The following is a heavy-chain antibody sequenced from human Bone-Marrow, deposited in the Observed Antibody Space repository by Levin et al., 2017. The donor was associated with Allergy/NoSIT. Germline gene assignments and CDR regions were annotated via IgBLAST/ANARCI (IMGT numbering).Heavy chain of an antibody. CDR2: IYYSGST. J-gene: IGHJ6*02. CDR3: ARVHVDIVATAPFYYGMDV. D-gene: IGHD5-12*01. Sequence: PSETLSLTCTVSGGSISSYYWSWIRQPPGKGLEWIGYIYYSGSTNYNPSLKSRVTISVDTSKNQFSLKLSSVTAADTAVYYCARVHVDIVATAPFYYGMDVWGQGTTVTVSS. V-gene: IGHV4-59*01. CDR1: GGSISSYY.